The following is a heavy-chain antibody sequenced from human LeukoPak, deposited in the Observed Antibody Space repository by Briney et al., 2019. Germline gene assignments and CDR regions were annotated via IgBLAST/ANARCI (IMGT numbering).Heavy chain of an antibody. CDR1: GGSISNGGYF. D-gene: IGHD4-17*01. Sequence: PSQTLSLTCTVSGGSISNGGYFWSWIRQHPGKGPVWIGFIYYSGSTYYNPSLKSRVTISVDTSENQFSLKVSSVTAADTAVYHCARATVTTSYGMDVWGQGTTVIVSS. CDR2: IYYSGST. V-gene: IGHV4-31*03. CDR3: ARATVTTSYGMDV. J-gene: IGHJ6*02.